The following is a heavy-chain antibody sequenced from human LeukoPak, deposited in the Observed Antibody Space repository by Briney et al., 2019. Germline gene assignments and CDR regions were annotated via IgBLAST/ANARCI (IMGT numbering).Heavy chain of an antibody. CDR1: GYSISSGYY. Sequence: PSETLSLTCTVSGYSISSGYYWGWLRQPPGKGLKWIGSLHHSGITYYNPSLKSRVTMSVDTSKSQFSLQLSSVTAADTAVYFCGRDPGGSTDLGVWGKGTTVTVSS. V-gene: IGHV4-38-2*02. J-gene: IGHJ6*04. D-gene: IGHD3-16*01. CDR3: GRDPGGSTDLGV. CDR2: LHHSGIT.